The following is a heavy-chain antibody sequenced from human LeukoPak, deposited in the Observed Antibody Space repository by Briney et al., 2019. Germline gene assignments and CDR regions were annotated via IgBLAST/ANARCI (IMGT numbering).Heavy chain of an antibody. J-gene: IGHJ4*02. V-gene: IGHV4-59*01. CDR2: IYYSGST. CDR1: GGSISSYY. Sequence: SETLSLTCTVSGGSISSYYWSWIRQPPGKGLEWIGYIYYSGSTNYNPSLKSRVTISVDTSKNQFSLKLSSVTAADTAVYYCARDHPSDYWGQGTLVTVSS. CDR3: ARDHPSDY.